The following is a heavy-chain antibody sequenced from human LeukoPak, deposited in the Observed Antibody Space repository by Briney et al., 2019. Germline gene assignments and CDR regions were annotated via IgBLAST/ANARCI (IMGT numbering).Heavy chain of an antibody. Sequence: GGSLRLSCAASGFTFGSYWMSWVRQAPGKGLEWVANIKRDGSEKYYVDSVKGRFTISRGNAKNSLYLQMNRLRAEDTAVYYCATEAYGDYPDYWGQGTLVTVSS. CDR3: ATEAYGDYPDY. CDR1: GFTFGSYW. D-gene: IGHD4-17*01. CDR2: IKRDGSEK. J-gene: IGHJ4*02. V-gene: IGHV3-7*01.